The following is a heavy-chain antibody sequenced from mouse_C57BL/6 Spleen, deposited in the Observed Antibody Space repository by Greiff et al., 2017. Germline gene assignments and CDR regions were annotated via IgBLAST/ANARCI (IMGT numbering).Heavy chain of an antibody. V-gene: IGHV1-69*01. J-gene: IGHJ3*01. CDR3: AIYYYGSSYPSAY. CDR2: IDPSDSYT. D-gene: IGHD1-1*01. Sequence: VQLQQSGAELVMPGASVKLSCKASGYTFTSYWMHWVKQRPGQGLEWIGEIDPSDSYTNYNQKFKGESTLTVDKSSSTAYMQLSSLTSEDSAVYYCAIYYYGSSYPSAYWGQGTLVTVSA. CDR1: GYTFTSYW.